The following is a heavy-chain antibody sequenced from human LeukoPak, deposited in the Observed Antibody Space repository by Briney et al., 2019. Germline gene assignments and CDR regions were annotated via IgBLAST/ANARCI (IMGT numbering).Heavy chain of an antibody. D-gene: IGHD3-10*01. CDR1: GGSISSGNYH. Sequence: SETLSLTCTVSGGSISSGNYHWAWIRQPPGKGLECIGSIYHTGNTYYNSSLESRVTISVDKSKNQFSLKLSSVTAADTAVYYCAREGLWFGNLRGYFFDYWGQGTLVTVSS. J-gene: IGHJ4*02. CDR2: IYHTGNT. V-gene: IGHV4-39*07. CDR3: AREGLWFGNLRGYFFDY.